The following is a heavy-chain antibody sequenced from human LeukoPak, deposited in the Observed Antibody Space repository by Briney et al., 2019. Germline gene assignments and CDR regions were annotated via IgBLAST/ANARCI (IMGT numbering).Heavy chain of an antibody. D-gene: IGHD4-17*01. CDR1: GGSISSYY. J-gene: IGHJ4*02. CDR3: ARGVYGDHLFDY. Sequence: PSETLSLTCTVSGGSISSYYWSWIRQPPGKGLEWIWYIYYSGSTNYNPSRKSRVTISVDTYKNQFSLKLSSVTAADTAVYYCARGVYGDHLFDYWGQGTLVTVSS. V-gene: IGHV4-59*01. CDR2: IYYSGST.